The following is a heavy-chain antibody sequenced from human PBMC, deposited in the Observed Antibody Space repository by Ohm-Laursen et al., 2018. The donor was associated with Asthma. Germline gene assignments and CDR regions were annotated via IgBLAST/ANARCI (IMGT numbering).Heavy chain of an antibody. Sequence: SVKVSCKASGYTFTSYGISWVRQAPGQGLEWMGWISAYNGNTNYAQKLQGRVTMTTDTSTSTAYMELRSLRSDDTAVYYCARDRRDCSGGSCLALRFDPWGQGTLVTVSS. D-gene: IGHD2-15*01. J-gene: IGHJ5*02. CDR1: GYTFTSYG. V-gene: IGHV1-18*01. CDR2: ISAYNGNT. CDR3: ARDRRDCSGGSCLALRFDP.